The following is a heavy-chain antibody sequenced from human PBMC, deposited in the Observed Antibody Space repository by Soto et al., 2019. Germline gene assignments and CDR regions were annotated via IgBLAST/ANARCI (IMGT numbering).Heavy chain of an antibody. CDR2: IIPIFGTA. D-gene: IGHD2-15*01. CDR3: ASVETQRYYYGMDV. Sequence: APVKGSCKASGGTLSSYAFNWGRQAPGQGLEWMGGIIPIFGTADYAQKFQGRVTITADESTSTAYMELSSLRSEDTAVYYCASVETQRYYYGMDVWGQGTTVTVSS. J-gene: IGHJ6*02. CDR1: GGTLSSYA. V-gene: IGHV1-69*01.